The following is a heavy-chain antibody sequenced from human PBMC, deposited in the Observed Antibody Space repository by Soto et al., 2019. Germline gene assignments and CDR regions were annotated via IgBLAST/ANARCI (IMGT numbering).Heavy chain of an antibody. Sequence: SETLSLTCTVPGASMSEYFLSWIRQSPGKGLEWIGYIYYLGSTDYNPSLKSRVTISVDTSKRQFSLRLTSVTAADTAVYYCARDGYDGSGSPYPAFWGPGTQVTVSP. D-gene: IGHD3-10*01. V-gene: IGHV4-59*01. CDR2: IYYLGST. CDR1: GASMSEYF. CDR3: ARDGYDGSGSPYPAF. J-gene: IGHJ4*02.